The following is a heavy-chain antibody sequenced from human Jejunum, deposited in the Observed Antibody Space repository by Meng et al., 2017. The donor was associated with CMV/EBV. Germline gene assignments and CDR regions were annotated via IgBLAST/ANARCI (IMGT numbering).Heavy chain of an antibody. V-gene: IGHV3-23*01. J-gene: IGHJ4*02. CDR3: ARRGQI. Sequence: LRLSCVASEYTFRSYARDWVRQAPGKGLEWVSAILVDGVTTFYADSVKGRFTISRDNSKNTMYLQMNSLRAEDTAVYFCARRGQIWGQGTLVTVSS. CDR1: EYTFRSYA. CDR2: ILVDGVTT.